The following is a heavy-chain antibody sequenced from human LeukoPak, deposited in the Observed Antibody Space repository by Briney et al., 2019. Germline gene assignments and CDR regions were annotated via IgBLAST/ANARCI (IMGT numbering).Heavy chain of an antibody. CDR3: AREGYYGSGSPPSLYFDY. D-gene: IGHD3-10*01. Sequence: GRSLRLSCAASGFTFSSYAMHWVRQAPGKGLEWVAVISYDGSNKYYADSVKGRFTISRNNSKNTLYLQMNSLRAEDTAVYYCAREGYYGSGSPPSLYFDYWGQGTLVTVSS. CDR1: GFTFSSYA. J-gene: IGHJ4*02. CDR2: ISYDGSNK. V-gene: IGHV3-30*04.